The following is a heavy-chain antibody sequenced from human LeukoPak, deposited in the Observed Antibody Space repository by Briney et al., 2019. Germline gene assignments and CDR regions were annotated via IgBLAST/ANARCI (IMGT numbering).Heavy chain of an antibody. V-gene: IGHV3-23*01. Sequence: GGSLRLSCAASGFTFSSYAMSWVRQAPGKGLEWVSAISGSGGSTYYADSVKGRFTISRDNSKNTLYLQMNSLRAEDTAVYYCAKSSYYDSSGFYREYYFDYWGQGTLVTVSS. D-gene: IGHD3-22*01. CDR3: AKSSYYDSSGFYREYYFDY. CDR1: GFTFSSYA. J-gene: IGHJ4*02. CDR2: ISGSGGST.